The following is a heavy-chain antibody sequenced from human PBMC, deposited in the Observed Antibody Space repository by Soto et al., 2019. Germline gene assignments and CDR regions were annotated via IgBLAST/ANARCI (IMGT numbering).Heavy chain of an antibody. D-gene: IGHD3-10*02. V-gene: IGHV3-74*01. CDR2: INRDANDI. CDR1: RGAFGDYW. Sequence: EVQLVESGGGLVQPGGSLRLSCEASRGAFGDYWRHWVRQAPGKGLVWVSRINRDANDIIYTDSVKARFTATRDNAKNIVFVQMNSLRVEDKAVYYCARDVPHNWFESWGQRTLVTVSS. CDR3: ARDVPHNWFES. J-gene: IGHJ5*01.